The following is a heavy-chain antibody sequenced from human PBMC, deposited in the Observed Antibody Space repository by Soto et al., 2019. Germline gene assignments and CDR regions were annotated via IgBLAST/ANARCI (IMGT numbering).Heavy chain of an antibody. CDR2: IYWDDDK. Sequence: QITLKESGPTLVKPTQTLTVTCTFSGFSLSTNGEGVCWIRQPPGKALEWLAVIYWDDDKRYSPSLKSRLTITKDTTKNQVVLTMTNMDPVDTATYSCAHSYYYDSSAYPFAYWGQGTLVTVSS. D-gene: IGHD3-22*01. CDR3: AHSYYYDSSAYPFAY. V-gene: IGHV2-5*02. CDR1: GFSLSTNGEG. J-gene: IGHJ4*02.